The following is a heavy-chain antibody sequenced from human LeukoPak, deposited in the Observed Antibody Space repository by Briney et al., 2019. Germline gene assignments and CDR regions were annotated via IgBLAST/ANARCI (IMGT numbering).Heavy chain of an antibody. CDR2: LNSDGSNT. Sequence: GGSLRLSCAASGFTFSSYWMHWVRQAPGKGLVWVSRLNSDGSNTIYADSVKGRFTISRDNSKNTLYLQTSSLRAEDTAVYYCARASTTVPNLLDHWGRGTLVTVSS. J-gene: IGHJ4*02. CDR1: GFTFSSYW. CDR3: ARASTTVPNLLDH. V-gene: IGHV3-74*01. D-gene: IGHD4-17*01.